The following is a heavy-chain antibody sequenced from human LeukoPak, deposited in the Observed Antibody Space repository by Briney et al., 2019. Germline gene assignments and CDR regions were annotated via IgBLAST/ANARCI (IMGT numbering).Heavy chain of an antibody. V-gene: IGHV3-30*04. CDR1: GFTFSSYA. CDR3: ARALFGLPSDY. CDR2: ISYDGSNK. Sequence: GRSLRLSCAASGFTFSSYAIHWVRQAPGKGLEWVAVISYDGSNKYYADSVKGRFTISRDNSKNTLYLQMNSLRAEDTAVYYCARALFGLPSDYWGQGTLVTVSS. D-gene: IGHD3-16*01. J-gene: IGHJ4*02.